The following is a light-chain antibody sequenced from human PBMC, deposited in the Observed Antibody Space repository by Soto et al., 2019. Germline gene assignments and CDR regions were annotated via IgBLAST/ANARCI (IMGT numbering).Light chain of an antibody. V-gene: IGLV3-25*02. CDR1: ALPKQY. Sequence: SYELTQPPSVSVSPGQTARITCSGDALPKQYAYWYHQKAGQAPVMVIYKDSERPSGIPERFSGSSSGTTVTLTISGVQAEDEADYYCQSTDSSGTYVVFGGGTQLTVL. CDR3: QSTDSSGTYVV. CDR2: KDS. J-gene: IGLJ2*01.